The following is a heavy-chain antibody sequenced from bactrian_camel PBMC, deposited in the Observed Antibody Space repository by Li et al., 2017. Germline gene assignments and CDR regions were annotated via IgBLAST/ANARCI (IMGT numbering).Heavy chain of an antibody. D-gene: IGHD4*01. CDR2: IRRSGGET. Sequence: VQLVESGGGSVQTGGSLRLSCVVSGHSRGSNCVGWYRLPPGRAPAEREGIAAIRRSGGETWYAGSVKGRFTISQDDRKRTLYLQMDKLKPEDTGMYYCAARLACYEDDYRRSETFGYWGQGTQVTVS. CDR3: AARLACYEDDYRRSETFGY. V-gene: IGHV3S55*01. J-gene: IGHJ6*01. CDR1: GHSRGSNC.